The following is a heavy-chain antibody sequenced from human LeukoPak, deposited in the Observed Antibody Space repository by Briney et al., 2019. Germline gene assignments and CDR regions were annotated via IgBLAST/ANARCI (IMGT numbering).Heavy chain of an antibody. Sequence: GGSLRLSXAASGFTFSSYGMHWVCQAPGKGLEWVAFIRYDGSNKYYADSVKGRLTIARDNSKNTLYLQMNSLRAEDTAVYYCARGSRDYGDYKFSYWGQGTLVTVSS. J-gene: IGHJ4*02. V-gene: IGHV3-30*02. D-gene: IGHD4-17*01. CDR3: ARGSRDYGDYKFSY. CDR1: GFTFSSYG. CDR2: IRYDGSNK.